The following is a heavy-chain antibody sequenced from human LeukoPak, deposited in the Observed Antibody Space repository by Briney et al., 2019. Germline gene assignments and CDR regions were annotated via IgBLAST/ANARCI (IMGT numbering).Heavy chain of an antibody. CDR2: IRYDGSNK. Sequence: GGSLRLSCAASGFTFSSYGMHWVRQAPGKGLEWVAFIRYDGSNKYYADSVKGRFTIPRDNSKNTLYLQMNSLRAEDTAVYYCAKGSGDSSGYYYVYYYYYMDVWGKGTTVTVSS. J-gene: IGHJ6*03. D-gene: IGHD3-22*01. CDR1: GFTFSSYG. V-gene: IGHV3-30*02. CDR3: AKGSGDSSGYYYVYYYYYMDV.